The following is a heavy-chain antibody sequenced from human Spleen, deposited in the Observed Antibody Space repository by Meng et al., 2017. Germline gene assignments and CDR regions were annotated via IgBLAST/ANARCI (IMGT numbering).Heavy chain of an antibody. CDR2: IYSGGST. CDR3: ARGKDDY. Sequence: GGSLRLSCAASGFTVSSNYMSWVRQAPGKGLEWVSVIYSGGSTYYADSVKGRFTISRDNGRNSLYLQMNSLRAEDTAIYYCARGKDDYWGQGTLVTVSS. J-gene: IGHJ4*02. CDR1: GFTVSSNY. V-gene: IGHV3-66*01.